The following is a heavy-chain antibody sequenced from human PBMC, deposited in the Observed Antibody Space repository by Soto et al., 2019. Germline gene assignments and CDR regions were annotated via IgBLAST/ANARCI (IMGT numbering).Heavy chain of an antibody. D-gene: IGHD1-1*01. CDR1: GGSISSSNW. V-gene: IGHV4-4*02. J-gene: IGHJ4*02. CDR2: IYPSVSS. Sequence: PSETLSLTCAVSGGSISSSNWWSWVRQPPGKGLEWIGSIYPSVSSYHNPSLATRLRLSIDTSKNQFTLNLTSVTAADTALYFCAREKVGTTFFDNWGQGIQVTVSS. CDR3: AREKVGTTFFDN.